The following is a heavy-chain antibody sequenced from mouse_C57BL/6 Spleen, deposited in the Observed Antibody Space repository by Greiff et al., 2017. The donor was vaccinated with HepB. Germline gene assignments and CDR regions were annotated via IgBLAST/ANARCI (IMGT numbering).Heavy chain of an antibody. V-gene: IGHV1-81*01. CDR3: ARRGIYYGSSYGYFDV. D-gene: IGHD1-1*01. J-gene: IGHJ1*03. Sequence: VQRVESGAELARPGASVKLSCKASGYTFTSYGISWVKQRTGQGLEWIGEIYPRSGNTYYNEKFKGKATLTADKSSSTAYMELRSLTSEDSAVYFCARRGIYYGSSYGYFDVWGTGTTVTVSS. CDR1: GYTFTSYG. CDR2: IYPRSGNT.